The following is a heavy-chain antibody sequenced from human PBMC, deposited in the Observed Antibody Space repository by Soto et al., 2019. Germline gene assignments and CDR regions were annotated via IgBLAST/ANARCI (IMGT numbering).Heavy chain of an antibody. Sequence: TLSLTCSVSGGFISSGAYYWNWIRQHPRKGLEWIGYIYYSGATYYNPSLGSRVSISADTSKNQFSLKLNSVTVADTAVYYCARNPSHLCASTSCHAFDIWGQGTMVTVSS. CDR3: ARNPSHLCASTSCHAFDI. V-gene: IGHV4-31*03. CDR2: IYYSGAT. D-gene: IGHD2-2*01. J-gene: IGHJ3*02. CDR1: GGFISSGAYY.